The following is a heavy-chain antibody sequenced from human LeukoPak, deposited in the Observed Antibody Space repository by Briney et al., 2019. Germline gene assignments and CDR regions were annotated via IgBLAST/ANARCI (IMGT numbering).Heavy chain of an antibody. CDR2: INPNSGGT. D-gene: IGHD3-9*01. J-gene: IGHJ4*02. V-gene: IGHV1-2*04. CDR3: ARNRYFDWLAPVH. CDR1: GYTFTGYY. Sequence: ASVKVSCKASGYTFTGYYMHWVRQAPGQGLEWMGWINPNSGGTNYAQKFQGWVTMTRDTSISTAYMELSRLRSDDTAVYYCARNRYFDWLAPVHWGQGTLVTVSS.